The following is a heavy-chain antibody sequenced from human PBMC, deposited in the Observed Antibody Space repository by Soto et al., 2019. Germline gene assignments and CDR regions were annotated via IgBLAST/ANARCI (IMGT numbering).Heavy chain of an antibody. CDR3: SRHGYNYGGGYFDY. J-gene: IGHJ4*02. V-gene: IGHV3-66*04. Sequence: EVQLVESGGGLVQPGGSLRLSCAASGVTVSSNYMSWVRKAPGKGLEWVSVIYSVGSTNYADSVKGRFTISRDNSKNTLYLQMNSLRAEDTAVYYCSRHGYNYGGGYFDYWGQGTLVTVSS. CDR2: IYSVGST. D-gene: IGHD5-18*01. CDR1: GVTVSSNY.